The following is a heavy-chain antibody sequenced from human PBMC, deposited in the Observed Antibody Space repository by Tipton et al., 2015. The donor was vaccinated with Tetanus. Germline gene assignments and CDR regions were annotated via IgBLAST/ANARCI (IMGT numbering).Heavy chain of an antibody. V-gene: IGHV4-59*01. CDR1: GGSIGTYH. Sequence: TLSLTCTVSGGSIGTYHWNWIRQSPGKGLEWIGYVYFSGHTKYNPSLKSRVTFSLDTSQNQISLQLTSVTAADTAVYYCARHSGWYNFFTGVDVWGLGTTVTVSS. J-gene: IGHJ6*02. D-gene: IGHD6-19*01. CDR3: ARHSGWYNFFTGVDV. CDR2: VYFSGHT.